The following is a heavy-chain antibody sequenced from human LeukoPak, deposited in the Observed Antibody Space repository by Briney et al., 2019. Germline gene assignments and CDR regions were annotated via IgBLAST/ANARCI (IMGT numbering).Heavy chain of an antibody. CDR3: ARTSTVKD. V-gene: IGHV3-48*01. D-gene: IGHD5/OR15-5a*01. CDR2: ISSSSSTI. Sequence: PGGSLRLSCAASGFTFGSYSMNWVRQAPGKGLEWVSYISSSSSTIYYADSVKGRFTISRDNAKNSLYLQMNSLRAEDTAVYYCARTSTVKDWGQGTLVTVSS. J-gene: IGHJ4*02. CDR1: GFTFGSYS.